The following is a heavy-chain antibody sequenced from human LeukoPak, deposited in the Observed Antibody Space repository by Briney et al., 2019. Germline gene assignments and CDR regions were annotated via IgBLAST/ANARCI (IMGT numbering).Heavy chain of an antibody. D-gene: IGHD3-16*01. CDR2: IWYDGSDK. V-gene: IGHV3-33*01. CDR3: ATSGGGYCFDT. Sequence: GGSLRLSCAASGFIFNNYGMHWVRHTPGKGLEWVAVIWYDGSDKYYAGSVKGRFTISRDNSKNTLYLQMNSLRAEDTAVYYCATSGGGYCFDTWGQGTLVTVSS. CDR1: GFIFNNYG. J-gene: IGHJ4*02.